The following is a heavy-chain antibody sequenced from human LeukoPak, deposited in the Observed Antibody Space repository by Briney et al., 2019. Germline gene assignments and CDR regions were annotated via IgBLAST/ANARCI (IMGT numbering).Heavy chain of an antibody. V-gene: IGHV3-23*01. CDR1: GFTFSDHY. Sequence: PGGSLRLSCAASGFTFSDHYMDWVRQAPGKGLEWVSFISAGGSSTYSADSVKGRFTISRDNSKTTLYLQMNSLRADDTAVYYCAKRGGEQGGHYYYYMDVWGKGTTVTVSS. D-gene: IGHD1/OR15-1a*01. CDR2: ISAGGSST. J-gene: IGHJ6*03. CDR3: AKRGGEQGGHYYYYMDV.